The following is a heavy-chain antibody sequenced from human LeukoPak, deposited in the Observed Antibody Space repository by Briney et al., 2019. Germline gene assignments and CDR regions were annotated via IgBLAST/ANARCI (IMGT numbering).Heavy chain of an antibody. CDR2: INPGGRDT. Sequence: GGSLRPSCVVSGFTFNRCWMNWVRQAPGKGLEWVAHINPGGRDTYYVDSVKGRFTISRDNAQNSMYLQMNGLRVEDTAVYYCTSWGDTTAEYFQRWGQGTLVTVSS. CDR1: GFTFNRCW. CDR3: TSWGDTTAEYFQR. V-gene: IGHV3-7*01. D-gene: IGHD2-21*02. J-gene: IGHJ1*01.